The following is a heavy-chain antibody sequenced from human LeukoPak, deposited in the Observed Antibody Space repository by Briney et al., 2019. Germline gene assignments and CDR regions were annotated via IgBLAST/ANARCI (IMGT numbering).Heavy chain of an antibody. CDR2: ISSSGSTI. V-gene: IGHV3-48*03. J-gene: IGHJ6*02. CDR1: GLTFSSYE. CDR3: ARVRENYYYYGMDV. Sequence: GGSLRLSCSASGLTFSSYEMTWVRQAPGKGLEWVSYISSSGSTIYYADSVKGRFTISRDNAKNSLYLQMNSLRAEDTAVYYCARVRENYYYYGMDVWGQGTTVTVSS. D-gene: IGHD1-26*01.